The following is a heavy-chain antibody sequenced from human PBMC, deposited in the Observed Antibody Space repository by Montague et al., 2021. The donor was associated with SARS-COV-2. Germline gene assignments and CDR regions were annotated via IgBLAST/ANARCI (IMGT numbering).Heavy chain of an antibody. J-gene: IGHJ3*02. V-gene: IGHV3-20*04. D-gene: IGHD2-8*02. Sequence: SLRLSCAASGFTFADYAMHWVRQAPGKGLEWVSVISCNGGSKGYVDSVKGRFTISRDNSKKSVDLQMNSLRAEDSAVYYCASEQKLVVDVAIHFDIWGQGTKVTVS. CDR3: ASEQKLVVDVAIHFDI. CDR1: GFTFADYA. CDR2: ISCNGGSK.